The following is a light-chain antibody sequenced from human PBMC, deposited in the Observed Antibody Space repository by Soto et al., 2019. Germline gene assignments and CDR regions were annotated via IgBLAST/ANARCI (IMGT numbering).Light chain of an antibody. CDR2: SDD. CDR1: NSNIGRYS. Sequence: QSALTQPPSLSGTHGQRVTISGSGSNSNIGRYSVNWDQHFPGTAPKILIYSDDERPSGVPDRFSGSKSGTSASLAISGLQSEDEAEYYCAAWDDNLKGPLFGGWNKVTVI. V-gene: IGLV1-44*01. CDR3: AAWDDNLKGPL. J-gene: IGLJ3*02.